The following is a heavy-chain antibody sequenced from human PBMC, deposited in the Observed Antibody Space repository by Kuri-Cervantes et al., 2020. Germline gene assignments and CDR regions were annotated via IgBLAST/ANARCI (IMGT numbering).Heavy chain of an antibody. CDR3: ARVGDYGDYVGYYYYGMDV. Sequence: SETLSLTCAVYGGSFSGYYWSWIRQPPGKGLEWIGSIYYSGSTYYNPSLKSRVTISVDTSKNQFSLKLSSVTAADTAVYYCARVGDYGDYVGYYYYGMDVWGQGTTVTVSS. CDR2: IYYSGST. D-gene: IGHD4-17*01. CDR1: GGSFSGYY. J-gene: IGHJ6*02. V-gene: IGHV4-34*01.